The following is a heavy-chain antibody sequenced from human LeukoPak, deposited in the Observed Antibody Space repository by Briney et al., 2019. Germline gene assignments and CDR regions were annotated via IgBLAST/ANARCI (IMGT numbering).Heavy chain of an antibody. J-gene: IGHJ4*02. CDR3: ARDAWFGAGRTFAY. CDR1: NGSISSDTYF. V-gene: IGHV4-61*02. Sequence: SETLSLICTVSNGSISSDTYFWSWIRQPAGKGLEWIGRMSSSGISTYSPSLKSRVTISIDTSRNQFSMNLNSVTAADTAVYYCARDAWFGAGRTFAYWGQGTLVTVSS. D-gene: IGHD3-10*01. CDR2: MSSSGIS.